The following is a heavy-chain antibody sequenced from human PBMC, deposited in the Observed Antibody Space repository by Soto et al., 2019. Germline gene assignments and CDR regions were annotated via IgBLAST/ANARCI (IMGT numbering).Heavy chain of an antibody. D-gene: IGHD1-1*01. CDR1: GFTFDNCA. J-gene: IGHJ5*02. Sequence: GGSLRLSCSASGFTFDNCAMHWVRQAPGKGLEWVSGISWDSTTVGYADSVKGRFTISRDDAKNSLYLQMNSLRREDTALYYCVQGRNPTMATPLDHWGQGTLVTVSS. CDR3: VQGRNPTMATPLDH. V-gene: IGHV3-9*01. CDR2: ISWDSTTV.